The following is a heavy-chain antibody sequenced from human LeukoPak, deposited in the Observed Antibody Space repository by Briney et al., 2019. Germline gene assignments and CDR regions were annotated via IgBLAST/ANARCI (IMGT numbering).Heavy chain of an antibody. CDR3: AREWSTQSIGARGSGDH. CDR1: GYTFTSYG. Sequence: ASVKVSCKASGYTFTSYGISWVRQAPGQGLDWMGWISAYNGNTNYAQKLQGRVTMTTDTSTSTAYMELRSLRSDDTDVYYCAREWSTQSIGARGSGDHGGQGTLVTVSS. J-gene: IGHJ4*02. V-gene: IGHV1-18*01. D-gene: IGHD6-6*01. CDR2: ISAYNGNT.